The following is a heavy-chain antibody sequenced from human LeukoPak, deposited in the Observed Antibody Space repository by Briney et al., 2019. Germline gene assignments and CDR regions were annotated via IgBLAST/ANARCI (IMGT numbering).Heavy chain of an antibody. D-gene: IGHD2-2*01. CDR1: GFTFNTYG. V-gene: IGHV3-30*18. CDR3: AKAAYCTSTSCHFSGYAQRPLDS. J-gene: IGHJ4*02. CDR2: ISSDGNNK. Sequence: GRSLRLSCVASGFTFNTYGIHWVRQAPGKGLEWVGGISSDGNNKDYSDSVKGRFTISRDNSKNTLYLQMNSLGAEDTAVYYCAKAAYCTSTSCHFSGYAQRPLDSWGQGTLVTVSS.